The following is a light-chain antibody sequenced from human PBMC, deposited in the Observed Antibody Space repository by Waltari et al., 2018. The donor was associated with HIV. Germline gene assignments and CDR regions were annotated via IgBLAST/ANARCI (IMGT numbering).Light chain of an antibody. CDR2: DVK. CDR3: CSYAGNYIFD. V-gene: IGLV2-11*01. Sequence: QSALTQPRSVSGSPGQSVTISCTGPSSDVGAYNFVSWYQQYPGKAPKLLIYDVKKRPSGVPDRFYGSKSDNTASLTISGLQAEDEADYYCCSYAGNYIFDFGGGTKLTV. J-gene: IGLJ2*01. CDR1: SSDVGAYNF.